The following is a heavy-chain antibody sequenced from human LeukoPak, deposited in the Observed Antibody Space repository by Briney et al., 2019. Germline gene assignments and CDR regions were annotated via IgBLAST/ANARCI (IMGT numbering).Heavy chain of an antibody. V-gene: IGHV1-18*01. Sequence: SVKVSCKASGYTFTSYGISWVRQAPGQGLEWMGWISAYNGNTNYAQKPQGRVTMTTDTSTSTAYMELRSLRSDDTAVYYCARVRYYYDSSGQDYWGQGTLVTVSS. CDR3: ARVRYYYDSSGQDY. CDR1: GYTFTSYG. D-gene: IGHD3-22*01. J-gene: IGHJ4*02. CDR2: ISAYNGNT.